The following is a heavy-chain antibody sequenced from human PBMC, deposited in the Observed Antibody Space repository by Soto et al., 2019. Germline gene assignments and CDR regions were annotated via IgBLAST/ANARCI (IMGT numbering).Heavy chain of an antibody. CDR3: ARVPTGKYGVWNY. V-gene: IGHV3-74*01. CDR1: GFTFSSYW. J-gene: IGHJ4*02. CDR2: INPGGRIT. Sequence: EEQLVESGGGLVQPGGSLRISCAASGFTFSSYWMHWGRQAPGKGLVWVSRINPGGRITAYADSVKGRFTISRDNAKNTLYLQMNSLRGDDTAVYYCARVPTGKYGVWNYWGQGTLVTVSS. D-gene: IGHD2-8*01.